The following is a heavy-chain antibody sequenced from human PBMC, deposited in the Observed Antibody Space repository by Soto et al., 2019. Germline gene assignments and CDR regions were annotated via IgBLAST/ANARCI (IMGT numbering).Heavy chain of an antibody. CDR2: IVVGSGNT. CDR3: AADPLEYSSSRSWYFDF. V-gene: IGHV1-58*01. Sequence: SVKVSCKASGFTFTSSAVQWVRQAREERLEWIGWIVVGSGNTNYAQKFQERVTITRDMSTSTAYMELRSLRSEDTAVYYCAADPLEYSSSRSWYFDFWGRGTMVTVYS. CDR1: GFTFTSSA. D-gene: IGHD6-6*01. J-gene: IGHJ2*01.